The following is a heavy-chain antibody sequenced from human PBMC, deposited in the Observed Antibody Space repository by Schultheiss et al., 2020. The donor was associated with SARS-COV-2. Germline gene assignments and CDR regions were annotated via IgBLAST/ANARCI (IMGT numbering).Heavy chain of an antibody. CDR2: ISSSGSTI. CDR1: GFTFSSYA. D-gene: IGHD4-17*01. CDR3: ARDYGDGCFDY. V-gene: IGHV3-48*01. J-gene: IGHJ4*02. Sequence: GGSLRLSCAASGFTFSSYAMSWVRQAPGKGLEWVSYISSSGSTIYYADSVKGRFTISRDNSKNTLYLQMNSLRAEDTAVYYCARDYGDGCFDYWGQGTLGTVS.